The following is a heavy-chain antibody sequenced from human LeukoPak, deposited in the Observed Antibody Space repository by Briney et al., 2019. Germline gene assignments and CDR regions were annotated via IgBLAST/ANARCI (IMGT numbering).Heavy chain of an antibody. Sequence: GGSLRLSCAASGFTFNTYAMSWVRQAPGKGLEWVSAISGSSGNTYYADSVKGRFTFSRDNSKNTLYLQMNSLRAEDTAVYYCAKDRSGGSGYYMDVWGKGTTVTISS. D-gene: IGHD6-25*01. J-gene: IGHJ6*03. CDR2: ISGSSGNT. CDR3: AKDRSGGSGYYMDV. V-gene: IGHV3-23*01. CDR1: GFTFNTYA.